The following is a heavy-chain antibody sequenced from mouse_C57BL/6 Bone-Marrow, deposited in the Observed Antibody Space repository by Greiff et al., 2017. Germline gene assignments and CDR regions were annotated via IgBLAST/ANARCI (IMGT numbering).Heavy chain of an antibody. Sequence: VQLQQSGAELVKPGASVKISCKASGYAFSSYWMNWVKQRPGKGLEWIGQIYPGDGDTNYNGKFKGKATLTADKSSSTAYMQLSRLTSEDSAVYFCARSRAQALMDYWGQGTSVTVSS. CDR2: IYPGDGDT. D-gene: IGHD3-2*02. V-gene: IGHV1-80*01. CDR3: ARSRAQALMDY. CDR1: GYAFSSYW. J-gene: IGHJ4*01.